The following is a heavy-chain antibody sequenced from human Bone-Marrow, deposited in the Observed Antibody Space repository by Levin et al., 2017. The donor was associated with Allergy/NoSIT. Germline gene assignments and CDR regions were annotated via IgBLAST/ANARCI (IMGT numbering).Heavy chain of an antibody. J-gene: IGHJ4*02. Sequence: ASVKVSCKASGYTFTSYDINWVRQATGQGLEWMGWMNPNSGNTGYAQKFQGRVTMTRNTSISTAYMELSSLRSEDTAVYYCARPEMITFGGVIVLRYFDYWGQGTLVTVSS. D-gene: IGHD3-16*02. V-gene: IGHV1-8*01. CDR3: ARPEMITFGGVIVLRYFDY. CDR2: MNPNSGNT. CDR1: GYTFTSYD.